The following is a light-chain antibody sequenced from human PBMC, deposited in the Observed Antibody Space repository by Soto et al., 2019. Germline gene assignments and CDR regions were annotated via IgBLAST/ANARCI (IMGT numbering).Light chain of an antibody. CDR2: DVS. CDR3: SSYTSSSPCV. Sequence: QSVLTQPASVSGSPAQSITISCTGTSSDVGGYKYVSWYQQYPGKAPKLMMYDVSNRPSGVSNRFSGSKSGNTASLTISGLQAEDEADYYCSSYTSSSPCVFGTGTKVTVL. J-gene: IGLJ1*01. V-gene: IGLV2-14*01. CDR1: SSDVGGYKY.